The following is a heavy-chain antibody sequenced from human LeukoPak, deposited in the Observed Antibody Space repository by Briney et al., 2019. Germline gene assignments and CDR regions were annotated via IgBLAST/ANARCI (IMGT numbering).Heavy chain of an antibody. CDR3: AMGVGAPEDLAVAADFDY. CDR1: GGTFSSYV. CDR2: VIPIFGTA. V-gene: IGHV1-69*06. Sequence: SVKVSCKASGGTFSSYVINWVRQAPGQGLEWMGGVIPIFGTANYAQKFQGRVTITADKSTSTAYMELSSLRSEDTAVYYCAMGVGAPEDLAVAADFDYWGQGTLVTVSS. D-gene: IGHD6-19*01. J-gene: IGHJ4*02.